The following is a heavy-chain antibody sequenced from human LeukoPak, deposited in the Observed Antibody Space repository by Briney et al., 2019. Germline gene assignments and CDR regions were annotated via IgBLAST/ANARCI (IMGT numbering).Heavy chain of an antibody. D-gene: IGHD3-22*01. J-gene: IGHJ4*02. V-gene: IGHV1-18*01. CDR3: ARGGLTYYCDSSGYQQPDY. Sequence: GASVKVSCKASGYTFTSYGISWVRQAPGQGLEWMGWISAYNGNTNYAQKLQGRVTMTTDTSTSTAYMELRSLRSDDTAVYYCARGGLTYYCDSSGYQQPDYWGQGTLVTVSS. CDR2: ISAYNGNT. CDR1: GYTFTSYG.